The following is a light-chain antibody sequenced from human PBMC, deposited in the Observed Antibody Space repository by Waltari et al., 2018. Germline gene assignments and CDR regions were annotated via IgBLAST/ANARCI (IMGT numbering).Light chain of an antibody. J-gene: IGLJ3*02. V-gene: IGLV2-23*01. CDR1: SSDVGSYNL. CDR3: CSYAGSSIWV. CDR2: EDS. Sequence: QSALTQPASVSGSPGQSITISCTGTSSDVGSYNLVSWYQQHPGKAPKLMIYEDSKRASGVSNRFAGSKSGNTASLTISGLQAEDVANYYCCSYAGSSIWVFGGGTELTVL.